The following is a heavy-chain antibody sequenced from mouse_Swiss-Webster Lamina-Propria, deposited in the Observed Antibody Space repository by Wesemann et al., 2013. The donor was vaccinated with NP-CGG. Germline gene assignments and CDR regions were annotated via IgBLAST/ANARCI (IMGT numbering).Heavy chain of an antibody. V-gene: IGHV5-9-3*01. J-gene: IGHJ2*01. CDR2: ISSGGSYT. D-gene: IGHD6-1*01. Sequence: LEWVATISSGGSYTYYPDSVKGRFTISRDNAKNTLYLQMSSLRSEDTAMYYCARHPHRCLCYFDYWGQGTTLTVSS. CDR3: ARHPHRCLCYFDY.